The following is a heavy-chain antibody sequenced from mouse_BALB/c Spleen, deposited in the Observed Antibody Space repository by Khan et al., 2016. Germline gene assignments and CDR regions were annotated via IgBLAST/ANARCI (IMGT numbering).Heavy chain of an antibody. CDR1: GFTFSSYG. D-gene: IGHD2-4*01. J-gene: IGHJ4*01. CDR2: ISGGGSYT. CDR3: ARQYDYGGAMDY. V-gene: IGHV5-9-2*01. Sequence: EAELVESGGGLVKPGGSLKLSCAASGFTFSSYGMSWVRQTPEKRLEWVATISGGGSYTYYPDSVKGRFTISRDNAKNNLYLQMSSLRSEDTALYYCARQYDYGGAMDYWGQGTSVTVSS.